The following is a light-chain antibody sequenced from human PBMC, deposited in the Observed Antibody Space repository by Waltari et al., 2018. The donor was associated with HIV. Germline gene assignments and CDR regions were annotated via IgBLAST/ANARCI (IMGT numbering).Light chain of an antibody. CDR2: SNN. Sequence: QSVLTQPPSTSGTPEQRVTISCSGSTSNTGSNAVNWYRQLPGTAPKLVIYSNNQRMPGVPDRFTGSKSGTSASLAISGLQSEDEAVYYCAAWDDSLTGNVIFGGGTKLTVL. J-gene: IGLJ2*01. V-gene: IGLV1-44*01. CDR3: AAWDDSLTGNVI. CDR1: TSNTGSNA.